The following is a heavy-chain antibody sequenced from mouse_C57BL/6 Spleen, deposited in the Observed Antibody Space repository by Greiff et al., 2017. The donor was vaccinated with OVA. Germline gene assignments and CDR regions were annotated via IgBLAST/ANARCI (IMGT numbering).Heavy chain of an antibody. CDR1: GYTFTSYG. J-gene: IGHJ1*03. D-gene: IGHD2-4*01. CDR2: IYPRSGNT. V-gene: IGHV1-81*01. Sequence: QVQLQQSGAELARPGASVELSCKASGYTFTSYGISWVKQRTGQGLEWIGEIYPRSGNTYYNEKFKGKATLTADKSSSTAYMELRSLTSEDSAVYFCARRIPLYYDYDEYFDVWGTGTTVTVSS. CDR3: ARRIPLYYDYDEYFDV.